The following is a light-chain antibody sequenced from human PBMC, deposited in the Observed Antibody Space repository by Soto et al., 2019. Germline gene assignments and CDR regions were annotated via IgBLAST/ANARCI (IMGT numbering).Light chain of an antibody. Sequence: QSALTQSPSASASLGASVKLTCTLSSGHSNYAIAWHQQQPEKGPRYLMKVNSGGSHIKGDGIPDRFSGSSSGAERYLFISSLQSEDEADYYGQTWGTGSAIVVFGGGTQLTVL. CDR1: SGHSNYA. CDR3: QTWGTGSAIVV. J-gene: IGLJ7*01. V-gene: IGLV4-69*01. CDR2: VNSGGSH.